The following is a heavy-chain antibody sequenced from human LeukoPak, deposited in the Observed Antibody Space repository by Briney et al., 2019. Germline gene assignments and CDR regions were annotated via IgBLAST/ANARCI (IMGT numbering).Heavy chain of an antibody. Sequence: GGSLRLSCAASGFTFSSYSMNWVRQAPGKGLEWVSSISSSSSYIYYADSVKGRFTISRDNAKNSLYLQMNSLRAEDTAVYYCARDNVLRYFAAPFDYWGQGTLVTVSS. CDR3: ARDNVLRYFAAPFDY. J-gene: IGHJ4*02. CDR2: ISSSSSYI. D-gene: IGHD3-9*01. V-gene: IGHV3-21*01. CDR1: GFTFSSYS.